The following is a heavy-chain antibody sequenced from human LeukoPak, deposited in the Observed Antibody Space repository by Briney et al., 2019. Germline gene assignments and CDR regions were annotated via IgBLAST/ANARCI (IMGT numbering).Heavy chain of an antibody. D-gene: IGHD3-22*01. J-gene: IGHJ4*02. CDR3: ARDNNYYDSSGYYSPGDY. CDR2: IIPIFGTA. CDR1: GGTFSSYA. Sequence: SVKVSCKASGGTFSSYAISWVRQAPGQGLEWMGGIIPIFGTANYAQKFQGRVTITTDESTSTAYMELSSLRSEDTAVYYCARDNNYYDSSGYYSPGDYWGQGTLVTVSS. V-gene: IGHV1-69*05.